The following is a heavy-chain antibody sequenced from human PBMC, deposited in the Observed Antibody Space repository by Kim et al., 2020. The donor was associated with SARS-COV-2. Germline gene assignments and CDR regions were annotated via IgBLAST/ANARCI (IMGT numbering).Heavy chain of an antibody. V-gene: IGHV3-33*05. CDR2: ISYDGSNK. CDR1: GFTFSSYG. Sequence: GGSLRLSCAASGFTFSSYGMHWALQGPGKGLEWVAVISYDGSNKYYADAVKGRFTISRDNYKNTLYLQMNSLKAEDTAVYYCARTIAAPGNHDNWYFDLWGRGTLVTVSS. J-gene: IGHJ2*01. D-gene: IGHD6-13*01. CDR3: ARTIAAPGNHDNWYFDL.